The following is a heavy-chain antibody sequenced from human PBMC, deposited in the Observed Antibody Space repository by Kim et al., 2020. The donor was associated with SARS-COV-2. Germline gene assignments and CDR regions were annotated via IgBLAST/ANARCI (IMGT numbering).Heavy chain of an antibody. CDR1: GGTFSSYA. CDR2: IIPILGIA. CDR3: ARDNHVYSSGWYNLGDYYYGMDV. D-gene: IGHD6-19*01. Sequence: SVKVSCKASGGTFSSYAISWVRQAPGQGLEWMGRIIPILGIANYAQKFQGRVTITADKSTSTAYMELSSLRSEDTAVYYCARDNHVYSSGWYNLGDYYYGMDVWGQGTTVTVSS. V-gene: IGHV1-69*04. J-gene: IGHJ6*02.